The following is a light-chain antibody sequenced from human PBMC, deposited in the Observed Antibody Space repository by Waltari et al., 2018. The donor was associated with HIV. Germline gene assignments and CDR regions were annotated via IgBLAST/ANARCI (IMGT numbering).Light chain of an antibody. CDR3: QVWDSSSDHPGV. J-gene: IGLJ2*01. CDR2: TDS. Sequence: SYELTQPHSVSVATAQMARITCGGNNIGSKPVHLYQQKPGQDPVLVIYTDSERRSGSPARFSGSNPGNTTTLTIIRIEAVDEADEYCQVWDSSSDHPGVFGGGTKLTVL. V-gene: IGLV3-12*01. CDR1: NIGSKP.